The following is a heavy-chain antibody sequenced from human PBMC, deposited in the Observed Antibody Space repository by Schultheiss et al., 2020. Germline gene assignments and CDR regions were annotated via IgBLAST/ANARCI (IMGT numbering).Heavy chain of an antibody. D-gene: IGHD3/OR15-3a*01. J-gene: IGHJ4*02. Sequence: SETLSLTCTVSGGSISSSSYYWGWIRQPPGKGLEWIGEINHSGSTTYSPSLKSRVTISIDTSKNEFSLRLRSVTAADTAVYYCAMPSGFLDWLDVWGQGTLVTVSS. V-gene: IGHV4-39*07. CDR1: GGSISSSSYY. CDR2: INHSGST. CDR3: AMPSGFLDWLDV.